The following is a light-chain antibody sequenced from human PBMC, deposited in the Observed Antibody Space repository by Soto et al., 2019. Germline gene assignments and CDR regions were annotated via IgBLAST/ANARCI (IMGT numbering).Light chain of an antibody. J-gene: IGKJ2*01. V-gene: IGKV3-20*01. Sequence: EIVLTQSPGTLSLSPGERASLSCRASQSVSSNSLAWYQQKPGQPPRLLISGAFSRATGIPDRFSSSGSETDFTLTISRLEPEDFAVYYCHQYATPSYTFGQGTKLEI. CDR1: QSVSSNS. CDR2: GAF. CDR3: HQYATPSYT.